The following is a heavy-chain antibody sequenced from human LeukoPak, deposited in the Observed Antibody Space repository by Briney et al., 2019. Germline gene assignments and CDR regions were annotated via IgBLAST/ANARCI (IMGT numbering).Heavy chain of an antibody. CDR1: GFTFSSFW. CDR3: ARVYGGNSDDAFDI. D-gene: IGHD4-23*01. V-gene: IGHV3-7*01. Sequence: GGSLRLSCAASGFTFSSFWMTWVRQAPGKGLEWVANIKEDGSQKYYVDSVKGRFTISRDNAKNSLFLQTNSLRAEDTAVYYCARVYGGNSDDAFDIWGQGTMVTVSS. CDR2: IKEDGSQK. J-gene: IGHJ3*02.